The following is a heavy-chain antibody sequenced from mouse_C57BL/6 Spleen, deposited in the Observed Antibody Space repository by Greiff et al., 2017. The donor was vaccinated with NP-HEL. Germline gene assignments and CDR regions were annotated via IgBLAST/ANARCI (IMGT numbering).Heavy chain of an antibody. CDR1: GYAFSSYW. CDR2: IYPGDGDT. D-gene: IGHD2-10*01. V-gene: IGHV1-80*01. J-gene: IGHJ3*01. Sequence: QVQLQQSGAELVKPGASVKISCKASGYAFSSYWMNWVKQRPGKGLEWVGQIYPGDGDTNYNGKFKGKATLTADKSSSTAYMQLSSLTSEDSAVYFCARSPTGAWFAYWGQGTLVTVSA. CDR3: ARSPTGAWFAY.